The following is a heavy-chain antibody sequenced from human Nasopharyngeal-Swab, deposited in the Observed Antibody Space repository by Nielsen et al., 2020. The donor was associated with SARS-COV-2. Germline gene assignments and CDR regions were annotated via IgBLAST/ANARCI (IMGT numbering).Heavy chain of an antibody. CDR1: GYTFTSYG. V-gene: IGHV1-18*01. D-gene: IGHD1-1*01. CDR2: ISAYNGNT. Sequence: ASVKVSCKASGYTFTSYGISWVRQAPGQGLEWMGWISAYNGNTNYAQKLQGRVTMTTDTSTSTAYMELRSLRSDDTAVYYCARGTTEGTNWNDYYYYGMDVWGQGTTVTVSS. CDR3: ARGTTEGTNWNDYYYYGMDV. J-gene: IGHJ6*02.